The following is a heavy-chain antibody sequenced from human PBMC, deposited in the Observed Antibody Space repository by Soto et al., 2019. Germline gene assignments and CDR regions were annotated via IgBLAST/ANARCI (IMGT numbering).Heavy chain of an antibody. CDR2: IIPILGIA. Sequence: SVKVSCKASGGTFSSYTISWVRQAPGQGLEWMGRIIPILGIANYAQKFQGRVTITADKSTSTAYMELSSLRSEDTAVYYCTTDAYFTLKLVRFDYWGLGTLVTVSS. J-gene: IGHJ4*01. D-gene: IGHD3-22*01. CDR1: GGTFSSYT. CDR3: TTDAYFTLKLVRFDY. V-gene: IGHV1-69*04.